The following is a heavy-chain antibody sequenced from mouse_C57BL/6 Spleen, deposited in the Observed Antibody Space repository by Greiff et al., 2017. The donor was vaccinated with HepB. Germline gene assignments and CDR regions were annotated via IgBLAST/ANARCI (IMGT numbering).Heavy chain of an antibody. J-gene: IGHJ1*03. CDR2: IDPSDSYT. D-gene: IGHD1-1*01. V-gene: IGHV1-50*01. CDR3: ASGGATRYFDV. Sequence: VQLQQPGAELVKPGASVKLSCKASGYTFTSYWMQWVKQRPGQGLEWIGEIDPSDSYTNYNQKFKGKATLTVDTSSSTAYMQLSSLTSEDSAVYYCASGGATRYFDVWGTGTTVTVSS. CDR1: GYTFTSYW.